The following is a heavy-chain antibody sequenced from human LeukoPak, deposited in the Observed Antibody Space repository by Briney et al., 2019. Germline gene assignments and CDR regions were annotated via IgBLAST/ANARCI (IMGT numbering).Heavy chain of an antibody. D-gene: IGHD3-22*01. V-gene: IGHV1-46*01. CDR2: INPSGGST. CDR1: GYTFTSYY. CDR3: ARGGDYYDSSGYSDIDY. J-gene: IGHJ4*02. Sequence: ASVKVSCKASGYTFTSYYMHWVRQAPGQGLEWMGIINPSGGSTSYAQKFQGRVTMTRDTSTSTVYMGLSSLRSEDTAVYYCARGGDYYDSSGYSDIDYWGQGTLVTVSS.